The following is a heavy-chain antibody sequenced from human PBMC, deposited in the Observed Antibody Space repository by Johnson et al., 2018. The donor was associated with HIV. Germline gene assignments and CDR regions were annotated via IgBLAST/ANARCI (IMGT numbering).Heavy chain of an antibody. CDR3: AKGVVPAAADAFDI. J-gene: IGHJ3*02. V-gene: IGHV3-23*04. CDR1: GFTFSNYA. CDR2: IGASGGRT. Sequence: MLLVESGGGVVQPGRSLRLSCAASGFTFSNYAMSWVRQGPGKGLEWVSAIGASGGRTFYADSVKGRFTISRDNSKNTLYLQMNSLRAEDTAVYYCAKGVVPAAADAFDIWGQGTMVTVSS. D-gene: IGHD2-2*01.